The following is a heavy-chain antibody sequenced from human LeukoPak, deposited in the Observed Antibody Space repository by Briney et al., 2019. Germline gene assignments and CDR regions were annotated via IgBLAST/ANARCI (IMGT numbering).Heavy chain of an antibody. V-gene: IGHV1-3*01. CDR2: INAGNGNT. Sequence: ASVTVSFTASGYSFTSYAMHWVRQAPGQRLEWMGWINAGNGNTKYSQKFQGRVTITRDTSARTAYMELSSLRSEDTVVYYCARGGEDSGGFVFDYWGQGTLVTVSS. J-gene: IGHJ4*02. CDR3: ARGGEDSGGFVFDY. D-gene: IGHD3-22*01. CDR1: GYSFTSYA.